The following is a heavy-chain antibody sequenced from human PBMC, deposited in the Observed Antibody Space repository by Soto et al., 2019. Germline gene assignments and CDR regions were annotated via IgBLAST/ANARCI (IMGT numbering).Heavy chain of an antibody. J-gene: IGHJ4*02. CDR1: GFTFSSYA. Sequence: GGSLRLSCAASGFTFSSYAMNWVRQAPGKGLEWVSAISGSGGSTYYVDSVKGRFTISRDNSRNTLYLQMNSLRAEDTAVYYCAKDPEVVVTAPDYWGQGTLVTVSS. V-gene: IGHV3-23*01. D-gene: IGHD2-21*02. CDR2: ISGSGGST. CDR3: AKDPEVVVTAPDY.